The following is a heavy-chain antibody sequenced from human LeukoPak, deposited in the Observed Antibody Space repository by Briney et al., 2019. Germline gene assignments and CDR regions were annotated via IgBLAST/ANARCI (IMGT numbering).Heavy chain of an antibody. CDR1: GYTFTSYY. CDR3: ARDREIVVVPAAIIYYYYGMDV. J-gene: IGHJ6*02. V-gene: IGHV1-46*01. Sequence: ASVKVSCKASGYTFTSYYMHLVRQAPGQGLEWMGIINPSGGSTSYAQKFQGRVTMTRDTSTSTVYMELSSLRSEDTAVYYCARDREIVVVPAAIIYYYYGMDVWGQGTTVTVSS. CDR2: INPSGGST. D-gene: IGHD2-2*02.